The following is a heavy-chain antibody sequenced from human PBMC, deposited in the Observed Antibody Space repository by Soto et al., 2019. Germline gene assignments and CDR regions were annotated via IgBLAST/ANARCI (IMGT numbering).Heavy chain of an antibody. J-gene: IGHJ4*02. CDR2: IWYDGSNK. Sequence: VQLVESGGGVVQPGRSLRLSCAASGFTFSSYGMHWVRQAPGKGLEWVAVIWYDGSNKYYADSVKGRFTISRDNSKNTLYLQINSLRAEDTAVYYCARGKIAARPLYGYWGQGTLVTVSS. V-gene: IGHV3-33*01. D-gene: IGHD6-6*01. CDR3: ARGKIAARPLYGY. CDR1: GFTFSSYG.